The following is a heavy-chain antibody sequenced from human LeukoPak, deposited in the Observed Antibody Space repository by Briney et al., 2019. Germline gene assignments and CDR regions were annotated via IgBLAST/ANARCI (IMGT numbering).Heavy chain of an antibody. CDR1: GGSTSSSSYY. Sequence: SETLSLTCTVSGGSTSSSSYYWGWIHQPPGKGLEWIGSIYYSGSTFYNPSLKSRVTISVDTSKNQFSLKLSSVTAADTAVYYCARVSDYYDSSGYSVDYWGQGTLVTVSS. J-gene: IGHJ4*02. V-gene: IGHV4-39*07. D-gene: IGHD3-22*01. CDR2: IYYSGST. CDR3: ARVSDYYDSSGYSVDY.